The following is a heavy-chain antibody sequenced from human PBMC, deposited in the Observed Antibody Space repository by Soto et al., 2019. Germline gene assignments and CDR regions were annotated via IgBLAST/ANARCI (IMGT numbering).Heavy chain of an antibody. Sequence: ASVKVSCKASGGTFSSYAISWVRQAPGQGLEWMGGIIPIFGTANYAQKFQGRVTITADESTSTAYMELSSLRSEDTAGYYCASSEVWGPGSLERRWYCYAMDVWGQGTTVTVSS. D-gene: IGHD3-16*01. V-gene: IGHV1-69*13. J-gene: IGHJ6*02. CDR1: GGTFSSYA. CDR3: ASSEVWGPGSLERRWYCYAMDV. CDR2: IIPIFGTA.